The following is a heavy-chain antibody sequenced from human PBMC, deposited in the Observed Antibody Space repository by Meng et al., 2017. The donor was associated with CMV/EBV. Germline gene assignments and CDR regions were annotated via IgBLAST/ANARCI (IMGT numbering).Heavy chain of an antibody. V-gene: IGHV3-30*02. J-gene: IGHJ4*02. Sequence: GESLKISCAASGFTFDNYGMHWVRQTPGKGLEWVAFIRHDGTTKFYGDSVKGRFTISRDNSKNTVYLQMNSLRPEETAIYYCAEDLLLFGGANAYCDHWGQGTLVTVSS. CDR1: GFTFDNYG. D-gene: IGHD3-16*01. CDR2: IRHDGTTK. CDR3: AEDLLLFGGANAYCDH.